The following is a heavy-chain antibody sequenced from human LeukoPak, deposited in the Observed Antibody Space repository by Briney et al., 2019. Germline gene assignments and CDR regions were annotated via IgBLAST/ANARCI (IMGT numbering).Heavy chain of an antibody. D-gene: IGHD3/OR15-3a*01. CDR1: GGTFSSYA. CDR2: IIPIFGTA. V-gene: IGHV1-69*06. J-gene: IGHJ6*04. CDR3: AREYPGTGSIGGPYYYSMDV. Sequence: GASVKVSCKASGGTFSSYAISWVRQAPGQGLEWMGGIIPIFGTANYAQKFQGRVTITADKSTSTAYMELSSLRSEDTAVYYCAREYPGTGSIGGPYYYSMDVWGKGTTVTVSS.